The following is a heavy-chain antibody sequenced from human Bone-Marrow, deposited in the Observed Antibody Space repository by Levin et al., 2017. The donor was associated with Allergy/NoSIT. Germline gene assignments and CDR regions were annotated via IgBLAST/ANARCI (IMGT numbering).Heavy chain of an antibody. CDR3: AKVRRGLDAFDI. CDR1: GFTFSSSA. V-gene: IGHV3-23*01. J-gene: IGHJ3*02. D-gene: IGHD3/OR15-3a*01. CDR2: ISAGDAST. Sequence: PGGSLRLSCAASGFTFSSSAMSWVRQAPGKGLEWVSSISAGDASTYYTDSVKGRLTVSRDNSKNTLYLQMNSLRAEETALYYCAKVRRGLDAFDIWGQGTMVTVSS.